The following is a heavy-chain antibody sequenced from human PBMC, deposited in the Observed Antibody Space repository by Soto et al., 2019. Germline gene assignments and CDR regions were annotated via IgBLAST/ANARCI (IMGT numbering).Heavy chain of an antibody. D-gene: IGHD2-2*01. Sequence: QLQLQESGSGLVKPSQTLSLTCTVSGGSINSGGYSWIWIRQPPGKGLEWIGYIYHTGNTFYNPSLRSRVTISVDPSKNQFSLSLGSVAAADTAMYYCARVERTLSTPFAYGMDVWGQGTTVTVSS. CDR1: GGSINSGGYS. V-gene: IGHV4-30-2*01. J-gene: IGHJ6*02. CDR3: ARVERTLSTPFAYGMDV. CDR2: IYHTGNT.